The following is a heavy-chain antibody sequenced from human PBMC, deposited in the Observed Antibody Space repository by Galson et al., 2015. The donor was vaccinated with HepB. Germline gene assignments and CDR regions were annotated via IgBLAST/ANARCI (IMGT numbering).Heavy chain of an antibody. CDR1: GYSFTSYW. Sequence: QSGAEVKRPGESLRISCKGSGYSFTSYWISWVRQMPGKGLEWMGRIDPSDSYTNYSPSFQGHVTISADKSISTAYLQWSSLKASDTAMYYCARGIAAAASIYYYYGMDVWGQGTTVTVSS. CDR3: ARGIAAAASIYYYYGMDV. V-gene: IGHV5-10-1*01. D-gene: IGHD6-13*01. CDR2: IDPSDSYT. J-gene: IGHJ6*02.